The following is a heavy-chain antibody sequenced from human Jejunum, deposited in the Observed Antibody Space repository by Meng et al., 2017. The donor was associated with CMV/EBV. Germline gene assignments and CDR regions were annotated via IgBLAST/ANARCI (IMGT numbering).Heavy chain of an antibody. J-gene: IGHJ4*02. V-gene: IGHV7-4-1*02. CDR3: ARDGLNERYFDY. CDR1: GYTFTSNS. Sequence: CKAYGYTFTSNSLIWVRQAPGQGPEWMGWINTNTGNPTYARDFTGRFVFSLDTSVSTAYLQISSLKAEDTAVYYCARDGLNERYFDYWGQGTLVTVSS. CDR2: INTNTGNP.